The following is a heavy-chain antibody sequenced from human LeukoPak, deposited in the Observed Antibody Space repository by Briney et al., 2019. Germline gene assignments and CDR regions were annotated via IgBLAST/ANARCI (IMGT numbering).Heavy chain of an antibody. CDR1: GGTFSSYA. J-gene: IGHJ4*02. V-gene: IGHV1-69*05. D-gene: IGHD2-15*01. CDR2: IIPIFGTA. CDR3: VRDGCSGGSCYSFAFDY. Sequence: SVKVSCKASGGTFSSYAISWVRQAPGQGLEWMGRIIPIFGTANYAQKFQGRVTITTDESTSTAYMELSSLRSEDTAVYYCVRDGCSGGSCYSFAFDYWGQGTLVTVSS.